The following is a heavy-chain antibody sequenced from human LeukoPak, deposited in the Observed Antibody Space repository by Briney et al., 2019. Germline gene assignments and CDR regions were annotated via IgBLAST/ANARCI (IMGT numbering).Heavy chain of an antibody. CDR2: INPNGGGT. Sequence: ASVKVSCKASGYTFTSYGISWVRQAPGQGLEWMGWINPNGGGTNYAQKFQGRVTMTRDTSISTAYMELSRLRSDDTAVYYCAREAAYSNYVPLWGQGTLVTVSS. V-gene: IGHV1-2*02. CDR3: AREAAYSNYVPL. CDR1: GYTFTSYG. D-gene: IGHD4-4*01. J-gene: IGHJ4*02.